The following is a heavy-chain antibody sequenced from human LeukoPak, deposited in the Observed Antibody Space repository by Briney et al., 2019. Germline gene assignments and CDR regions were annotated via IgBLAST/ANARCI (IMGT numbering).Heavy chain of an antibody. CDR3: ARHYGSGSYPFDY. CDR2: IYYSGST. V-gene: IGHV4-59*01. Sequence: SETLSLTCTVSGGSISSYYWSWIRQPPGKGLEWIGYIYYSGSTNYNPSLKSRVTISVDTSKNQFSLKLSSVTAAGTAVYYCARHYGSGSYPFDYWGQGTLVTVSS. D-gene: IGHD3-10*01. J-gene: IGHJ4*02. CDR1: GGSISSYY.